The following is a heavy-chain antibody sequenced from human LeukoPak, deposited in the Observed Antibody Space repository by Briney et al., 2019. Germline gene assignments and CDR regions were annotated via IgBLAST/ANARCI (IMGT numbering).Heavy chain of an antibody. V-gene: IGHV3-30*18. Sequence: GGSLRLSCAASGFTFSTYGMHWVRQAPGKGLEWVAVISYDGSNKYYADSVKGRFTISRDNSKNTLYLQMNSLRAEGTAVYYCAKSPWFWRGSYYVDYFDYWGQGTLVTVSS. J-gene: IGHJ4*02. CDR3: AKSPWFWRGSYYVDYFDY. CDR2: ISYDGSNK. D-gene: IGHD1-26*01. CDR1: GFTFSTYG.